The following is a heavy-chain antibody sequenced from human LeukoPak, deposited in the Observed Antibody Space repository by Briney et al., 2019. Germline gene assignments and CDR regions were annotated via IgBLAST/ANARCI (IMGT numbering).Heavy chain of an antibody. CDR2: MNPDSGNT. D-gene: IGHD5-18*01. CDR1: GYTFTSYD. Sequence: VASVKVSCKASGYTFTSYDINWVRRATGQGLERMGWMNPDSGNTGYAQKFQGRVTMTRNTSISTAYMELSSLRSEGTAVYYCARGRYSYGRVNDAFDIWGQGTMVTVSS. J-gene: IGHJ3*02. V-gene: IGHV1-8*01. CDR3: ARGRYSYGRVNDAFDI.